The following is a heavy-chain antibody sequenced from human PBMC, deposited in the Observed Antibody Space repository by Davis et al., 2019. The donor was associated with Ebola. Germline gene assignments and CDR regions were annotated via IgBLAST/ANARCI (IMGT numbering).Heavy chain of an antibody. V-gene: IGHV3-48*02. D-gene: IGHD2-21*01. CDR3: ARDIAMDV. J-gene: IGHJ6*02. CDR1: GFTFDDHA. Sequence: GGSLRLSCAASGFTFDDHAMSWVRQAPGKGLEWLSYISNIGATIYYADSVQGRFTISRDNAKNSVYLQMNSLKDEDTAVYYCARDIAMDVWGQGTTVTVSS. CDR2: ISNIGATI.